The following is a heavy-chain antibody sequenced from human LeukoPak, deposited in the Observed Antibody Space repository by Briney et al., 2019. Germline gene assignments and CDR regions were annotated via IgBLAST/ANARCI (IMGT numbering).Heavy chain of an antibody. CDR3: ARRATVTANWFDP. V-gene: IGHV1-8*01. D-gene: IGHD4-17*01. Sequence: ASVKVSCKASGYTFTSYDINWVRQATGQGLEWMGWMNPNSGNTGYAQKFQGRVTMTRNTSISTAYMELSSLRSEDTAVYYCARRATVTANWFDPWGQGTLVTVSS. J-gene: IGHJ5*02. CDR1: GYTFTSYD. CDR2: MNPNSGNT.